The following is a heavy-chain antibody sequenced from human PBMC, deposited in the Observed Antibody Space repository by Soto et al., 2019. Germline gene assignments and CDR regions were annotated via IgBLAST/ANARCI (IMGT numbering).Heavy chain of an antibody. CDR3: ARGVGSSPPQY. CDR1: GGSISVYY. Sequence: SETLSLTCTISGGSISVYYWSWIRQPPGQGLEWIGYIYASGSPYYKPSLKSRVTISADTSKNQISLKLTSPTAADTAVYYCARGVGSSPPQYWGRGTLVTVSS. D-gene: IGHD1-26*01. J-gene: IGHJ4*02. V-gene: IGHV4-59*01. CDR2: IYASGSP.